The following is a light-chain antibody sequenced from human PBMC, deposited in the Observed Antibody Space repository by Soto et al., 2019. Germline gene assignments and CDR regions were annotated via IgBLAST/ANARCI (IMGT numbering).Light chain of an antibody. J-gene: IGKJ4*01. V-gene: IGKV1-27*01. Sequence: DIQMTQAPSSLSASVGDRVTITCRARQEISTYLAWYQQKPGKVPKLLISAAYTLQSGVPPRFSGSGSGTDFTLTISSLQPEDVATYYCQKYDNAPLTFGGGTKVEIK. CDR3: QKYDNAPLT. CDR1: QEISTY. CDR2: AAY.